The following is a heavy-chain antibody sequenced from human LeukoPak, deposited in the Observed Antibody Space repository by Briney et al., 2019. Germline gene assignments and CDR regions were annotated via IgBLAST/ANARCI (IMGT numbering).Heavy chain of an antibody. D-gene: IGHD2-15*01. J-gene: IGHJ4*02. CDR1: GFTFSIYA. Sequence: PGGSLRLSCAASGFTFSIYAMHWVRQAPGKGLEWVAVISYDGSNDYYADSVKGRFTISRDNSKNTLYLQMNSPRAEDTAVYYCASSEVVVVTEYYFDYWGQGTLVTVSS. CDR2: ISYDGSND. V-gene: IGHV3-30*04. CDR3: ASSEVVVVTEYYFDY.